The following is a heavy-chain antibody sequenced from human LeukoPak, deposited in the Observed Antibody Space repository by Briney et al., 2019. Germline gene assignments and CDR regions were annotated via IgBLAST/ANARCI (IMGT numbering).Heavy chain of an antibody. D-gene: IGHD1-26*01. CDR3: ARVRQLPIVGATSNWFDP. V-gene: IGHV1-69*04. CDR1: GGTFSSYA. J-gene: IGHJ5*02. Sequence: RASVEVSCKASGGTFSSYAISWVRQAPGQGLEWMGRIIPILGIANYAQKFQGRVTITADKSTSTAYMELSSLRSEDTAVYYCARVRQLPIVGATSNWFDPWGQGTLVTVSS. CDR2: IIPILGIA.